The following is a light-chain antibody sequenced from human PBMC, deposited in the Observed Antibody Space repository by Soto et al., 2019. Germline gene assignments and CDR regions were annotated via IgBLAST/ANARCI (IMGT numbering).Light chain of an antibody. CDR1: SSDVGGYNY. CDR2: EVS. V-gene: IGLV2-14*01. J-gene: IGLJ1*01. CDR3: SSFVVSSSRDRL. Sequence: QSALTQPASVSGSPGQSITISCTGTSSDVGGYNYVSWYQQHPGKAPQLMIYEVSNRPSGISDRFSGSKSGNTASLTISGLQAEDEADYYCSSFVVSSSRDRLFGTGTKVTVL.